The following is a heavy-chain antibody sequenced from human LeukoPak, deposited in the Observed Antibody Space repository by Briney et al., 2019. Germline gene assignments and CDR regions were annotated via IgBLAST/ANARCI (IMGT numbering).Heavy chain of an antibody. D-gene: IGHD2-15*01. CDR3: AKASYCSSGSCYEGRLDY. CDR1: GFTFSSYA. J-gene: IGHJ4*02. V-gene: IGHV3-23*01. CDR2: ISGSGGST. Sequence: GGSLRLSCAASGFTFSSYAMSWVRQAPGKGLEWVSAISGSGGSTYYADSVKGRFTISRDNSKNTLYLQMNSLRAEDTAVYYCAKASYCSSGSCYEGRLDYWGQGTLVTVSS.